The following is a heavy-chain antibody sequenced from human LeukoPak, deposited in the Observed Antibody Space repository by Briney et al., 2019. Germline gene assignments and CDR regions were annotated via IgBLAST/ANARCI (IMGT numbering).Heavy chain of an antibody. CDR2: ISYDGSNK. CDR1: GFTFSSYG. Sequence: PGGSLRLSCAASGFTFSSYGMHWVRQAPGKGLEWVAVISYDGSNKYYADSVKGRFTISRDTAKNSLYLQMNSLRVEDTAVYYCARDQNFQHWGQGTLVTVSS. CDR3: ARDQNFQH. J-gene: IGHJ1*01. V-gene: IGHV3-30*03.